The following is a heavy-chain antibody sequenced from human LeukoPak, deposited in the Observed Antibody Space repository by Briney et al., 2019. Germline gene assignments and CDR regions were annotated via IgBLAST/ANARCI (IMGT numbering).Heavy chain of an antibody. V-gene: IGHV1-8*03. Sequence: GASVKVSCKASGYTFTSYDINWVRQATGQGLEWMGWMNPNSGNTGYAQKFQGRVTITRNTSISTAYMELSSLRSEDTAVYYCARGGGISHYYYYMDVWGKGTTVTISS. J-gene: IGHJ6*03. D-gene: IGHD6-13*01. CDR3: ARGGGISHYYYYMDV. CDR1: GYTFTSYD. CDR2: MNPNSGNT.